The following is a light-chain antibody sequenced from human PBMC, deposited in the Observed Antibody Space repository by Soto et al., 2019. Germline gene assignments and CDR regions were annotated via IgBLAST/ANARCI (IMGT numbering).Light chain of an antibody. CDR2: KAS. Sequence: DIKMTQSPSTLSAKVGDRVAITCRASRSISDWLAWYQQKPGKAPELLIYKASSLESGVPSRFSGSGSGTEFTLTISSLQPDDFATYYCHHYNTYSTFGQGTKVDVK. CDR3: HHYNTYST. J-gene: IGKJ1*01. V-gene: IGKV1-5*03. CDR1: RSISDW.